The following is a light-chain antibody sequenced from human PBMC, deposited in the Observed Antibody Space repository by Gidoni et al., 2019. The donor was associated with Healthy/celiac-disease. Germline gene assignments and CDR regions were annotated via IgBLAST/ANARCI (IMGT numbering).Light chain of an antibody. J-gene: IGKJ2*01. Sequence: DIQMTQSPSTLSASVGDRVTITCRASQSISSWLAWYQQKQGKAPKLLIYKASSLESGVPSRFSGSGCGTEFTLTISSLQPDDFATYYCQQYNSFPYTFGQGTKLEIK. CDR3: QQYNSFPYT. CDR2: KAS. V-gene: IGKV1-5*03. CDR1: QSISSW.